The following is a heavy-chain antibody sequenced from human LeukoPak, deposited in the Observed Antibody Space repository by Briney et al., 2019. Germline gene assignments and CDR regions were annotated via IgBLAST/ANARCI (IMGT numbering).Heavy chain of an antibody. V-gene: IGHV1-69*05. D-gene: IGHD2-2*02. Sequence: SVKVSCKASGGTLSSYAISWVRQAPGQGLEWMGGIIPIFGTANYAQKFQGRVTITTDESTSTAYMELSSLRSEDTAVYYCARGWVPAAIVWGQGTLVTVSS. CDR3: ARGWVPAAIV. J-gene: IGHJ4*02. CDR2: IIPIFGTA. CDR1: GGTLSSYA.